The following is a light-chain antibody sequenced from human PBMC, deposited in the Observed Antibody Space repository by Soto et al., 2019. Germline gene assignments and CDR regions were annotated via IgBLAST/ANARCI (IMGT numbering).Light chain of an antibody. CDR1: QNIDNK. J-gene: IGKJ1*01. V-gene: IGKV3-15*01. CDR2: GAS. Sequence: EIVMTQSPATLSVSPGERATLSCRASQNIDNKLVWYQQKLGQAPRVLIYGASTRATDIPARFSGSGSGTEFILTISSLQSEDFAVYYCHHYNTWPWTFGQGTKVDIK. CDR3: HHYNTWPWT.